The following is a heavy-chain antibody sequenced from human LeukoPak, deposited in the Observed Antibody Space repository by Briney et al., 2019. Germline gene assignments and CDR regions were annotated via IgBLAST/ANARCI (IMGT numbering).Heavy chain of an antibody. V-gene: IGHV3-23*01. CDR3: AKGVTAAVFMKYYFDY. Sequence: GGSLRLSCAASGFTFSSYAMSWVRQAPVKGLEWVSAISGSGGSTYYADSVKGRFTISRDNSKNTLYLQMNSLRAEDTAVYYCAKGVTAAVFMKYYFDYWGQGTLVTVSS. D-gene: IGHD6-13*01. J-gene: IGHJ4*02. CDR2: ISGSGGST. CDR1: GFTFSSYA.